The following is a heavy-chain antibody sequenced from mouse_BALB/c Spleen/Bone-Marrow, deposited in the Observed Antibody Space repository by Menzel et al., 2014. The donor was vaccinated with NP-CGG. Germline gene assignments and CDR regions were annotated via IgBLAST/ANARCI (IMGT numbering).Heavy chain of an antibody. V-gene: IGHV1-63*01. CDR3: TRRRSLDY. J-gene: IGHJ2*01. CDR1: GYAFTNTW. CDR2: IYPGSGNT. Sequence: QVQLQQSGTELVRPGTSVKISCTASGYAFTNTWLGWVKQRPGHGLEWIGDIYPGSGNTYYNEKFKGKATLTADKSSGTAYMQLSGLTSEDSAVYFCTRRRSLDYWGQGTTLTVSS.